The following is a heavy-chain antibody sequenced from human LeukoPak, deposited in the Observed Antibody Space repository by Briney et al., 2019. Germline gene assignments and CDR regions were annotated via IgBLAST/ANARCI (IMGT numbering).Heavy chain of an antibody. CDR2: IYYSGST. CDR3: ARAVYYHYGMDV. J-gene: IGHJ6*02. V-gene: IGHV4-59*08. CDR1: GGSISSYY. Sequence: SETLSLTCTVSGGSISSYYWSWIRQPPGKGLEWIGYIYYSGSTNYNPSLKSQVTISVDTSKNQFSLKLSSVTAADTAVYYCARAVYYHYGMDVWGQGTTVTVSS.